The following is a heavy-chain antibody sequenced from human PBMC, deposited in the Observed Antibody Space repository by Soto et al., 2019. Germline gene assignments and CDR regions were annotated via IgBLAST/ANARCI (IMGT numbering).Heavy chain of an antibody. V-gene: IGHV2-5*08. CDR3: GHMMIPCGGVIGLEAFAS. CDR2: IVWDDDR. Sequence: GPTLVNPTQTLTPTCTFSGFSLSTSGMGVSXIRQPPGKALEWLALIVWDDDRRHSPSLNSRLTIPKDTSRNQPVRTMTNMDPVDTGTDYCGHMMIPCGGVIGLEAFASWGKGTMVTVSS. CDR1: GFSLSTSGMG. J-gene: IGHJ3*01. D-gene: IGHD3-16*02.